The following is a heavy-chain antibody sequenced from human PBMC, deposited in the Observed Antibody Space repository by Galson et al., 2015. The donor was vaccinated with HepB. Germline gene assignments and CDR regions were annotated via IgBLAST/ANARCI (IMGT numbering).Heavy chain of an antibody. Sequence: SLRLSCAASGFTFSSYAMSWVRQAPGKGLEWVSRISGGGGSTYYADSVKGRFTISRDNSKNTLYLQINSLRAEDTAVYYCAKAVLRYCTNGVCYLDYWGQGTLVTASS. D-gene: IGHD2-8*01. CDR3: AKAVLRYCTNGVCYLDY. CDR2: ISGGGGST. J-gene: IGHJ4*02. V-gene: IGHV3-23*01. CDR1: GFTFSSYA.